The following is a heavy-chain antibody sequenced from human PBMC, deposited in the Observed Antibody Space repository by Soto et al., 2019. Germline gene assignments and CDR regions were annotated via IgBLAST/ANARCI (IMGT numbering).Heavy chain of an antibody. CDR3: ASVSENVLIRQKFSS. D-gene: IGHD2-8*01. V-gene: IGHV4-61*01. J-gene: IGHJ1*01. Sequence: PSETLSLTCTVSGDSVSSSIYYWSWIRQPPGKGLDWIGYIYYSGSTNYNPSLKSRVTISVDTSKNQLSLKLSSVTAADTAVYYCASVSENVLIRQKFSSRGQRYPVTVSA. CDR2: IYYSGST. CDR1: GDSVSSSIYY.